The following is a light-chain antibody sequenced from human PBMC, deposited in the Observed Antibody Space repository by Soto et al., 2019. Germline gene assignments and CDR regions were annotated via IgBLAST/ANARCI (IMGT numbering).Light chain of an antibody. Sequence: EIVLTQSPGTLSLSPGERATLSCRASQSFSSSYLAWYQQKPGQAPRLLMYDASSRATGIPDRFSGSGSGTDVTLTISRLEPEDFAVYYCQQYGSSPPYTFGQGTKLEIK. J-gene: IGKJ2*01. V-gene: IGKV3-20*01. CDR3: QQYGSSPPYT. CDR2: DAS. CDR1: QSFSSSY.